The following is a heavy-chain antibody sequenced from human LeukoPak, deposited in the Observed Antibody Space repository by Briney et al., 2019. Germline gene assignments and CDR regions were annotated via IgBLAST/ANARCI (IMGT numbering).Heavy chain of an antibody. J-gene: IGHJ5*02. CDR2: ISSSSSYI. V-gene: IGHV3-21*01. CDR3: ARDILGYCSGGSCYPFDP. Sequence: GGSLRLSCAASGFTFSSYWMSWVRQAPGKGLEWVSSISSSSSYIYYADSVKGRFTISRDNAKNSLYLQMNSLRAEDTAVYYCARDILGYCSGGSCYPFDPWGQGTLVTVSS. CDR1: GFTFSSYW. D-gene: IGHD2-15*01.